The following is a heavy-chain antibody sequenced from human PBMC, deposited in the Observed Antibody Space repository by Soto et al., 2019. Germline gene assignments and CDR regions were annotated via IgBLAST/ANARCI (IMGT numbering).Heavy chain of an antibody. J-gene: IGHJ4*02. D-gene: IGHD2-2*02. Sequence: QVQLVQSGAEVRKPGSSVKVSCKASRDTFNDYAITWVRQAPGQWLEWMGGIIPVLGTTKYAQKFQGRVTMTADESTSTAYMELNSLTSEDRAVYYCAAGGSNGYIRWGQGTQVSVSS. CDR1: RDTFNDYA. CDR3: AAGGSNGYIR. V-gene: IGHV1-69*01. CDR2: IIPVLGTT.